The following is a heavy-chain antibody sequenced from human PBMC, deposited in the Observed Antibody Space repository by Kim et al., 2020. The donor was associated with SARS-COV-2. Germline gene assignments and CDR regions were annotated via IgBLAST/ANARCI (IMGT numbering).Heavy chain of an antibody. CDR3: ARPPSSGWLMVYYFDY. D-gene: IGHD6-19*01. Sequence: VKGRFTLSRDNATNTLYLQMNSLRAEDTAVYYCARPPSSGWLMVYYFDYWGQGTLVTVSS. V-gene: IGHV3-11*01. J-gene: IGHJ4*02.